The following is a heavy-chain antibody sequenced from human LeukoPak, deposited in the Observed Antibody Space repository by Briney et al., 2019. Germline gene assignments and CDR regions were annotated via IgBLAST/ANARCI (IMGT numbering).Heavy chain of an antibody. D-gene: IGHD6-19*01. CDR1: GYSFTNYW. J-gene: IGHJ3*02. CDR3: ARPMYSSGWYNAFDI. CDR2: IYPGDSDT. V-gene: IGHV5-51*01. Sequence: GESLKISCKGSGYSFTNYWIGWVRQMPGKGLEWMGIIYPGDSDTRYRPSFQGQVTISADKSISTAYLQWSSLKASDTAMYYCARPMYSSGWYNAFDIWGQGTMVTVSS.